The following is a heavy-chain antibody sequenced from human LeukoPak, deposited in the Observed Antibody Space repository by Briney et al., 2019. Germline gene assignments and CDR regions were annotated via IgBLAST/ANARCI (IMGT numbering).Heavy chain of an antibody. Sequence: ASVKVSCKASGYTFTTYGISWVRQAPGQGLEWMGWINTYNGNTNYAQKLQGRVTMTTDTSTSTAYMDLRGLRSDDTAVYYCARDTVGTDYWGQGTLVTVSS. V-gene: IGHV1-18*01. CDR3: ARDTVGTDY. CDR1: GYTFTTYG. D-gene: IGHD4-23*01. CDR2: INTYNGNT. J-gene: IGHJ4*02.